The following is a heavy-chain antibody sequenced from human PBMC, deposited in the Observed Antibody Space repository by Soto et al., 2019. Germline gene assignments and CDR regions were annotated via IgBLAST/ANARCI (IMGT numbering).Heavy chain of an antibody. CDR3: ARRNVLLWFGELLQDAFDI. CDR2: IYYSGST. CDR1: GGSISSSSYY. J-gene: IGHJ3*02. D-gene: IGHD3-10*01. V-gene: IGHV4-39*01. Sequence: TSETLSLTCTVFGGSISSSSYYRGWIRQPPGKGLEWIGSIYYSGSTYYNPSLKSRVTISVDTSKNQFSLKLSSVTAADTAVYYCARRNVLLWFGELLQDAFDIWGQGTMVTVSS.